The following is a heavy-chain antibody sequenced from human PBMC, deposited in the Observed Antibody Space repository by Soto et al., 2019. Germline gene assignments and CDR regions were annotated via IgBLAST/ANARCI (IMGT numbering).Heavy chain of an antibody. J-gene: IGHJ5*01. Sequence: PGESLKISCGASGFTFSSYAMTWVRQAPGKGLEWVSGISGSGATTSYADSVKGRFTVSRDNSKNTLYLQMNSLRVEDTAVYYCAKLRYFDWSSYNWFEYWGQGTPVTVSS. CDR1: GFTFSSYA. D-gene: IGHD3-9*01. V-gene: IGHV3-23*01. CDR3: AKLRYFDWSSYNWFEY. CDR2: ISGSGATT.